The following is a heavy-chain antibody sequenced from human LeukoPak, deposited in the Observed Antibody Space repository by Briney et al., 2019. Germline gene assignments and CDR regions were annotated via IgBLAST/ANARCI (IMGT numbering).Heavy chain of an antibody. J-gene: IGHJ3*02. CDR3: ARLYCSSTSCWFGAFDI. CDR2: MNPNSGNT. Sequence: ASVKVSCKASGYTFTSYAMNWVRQAPGQGLQWMGWMNPNSGNTGYAQKFQGRVTMTRNTSISTAYMELSSLRSEDTAVYYCARLYCSSTSCWFGAFDIWGQGTMVTVSS. CDR1: GYTFTSYA. V-gene: IGHV1-8*02. D-gene: IGHD2-2*01.